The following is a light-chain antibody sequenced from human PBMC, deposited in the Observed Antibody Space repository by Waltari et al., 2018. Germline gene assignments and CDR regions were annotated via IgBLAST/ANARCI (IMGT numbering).Light chain of an antibody. J-gene: IGLJ3*02. CDR3: AAWDASLNAPWV. V-gene: IGLV1-44*01. CDR1: NSNIGTNA. Sequence: QPVLTQPPSASGTPGQTVTIACSGGNSNIGTNAVYWYQQLPGTAPKLLIYSNNQRPSGVPRRFSGSKSGTAAALAISGLQSQDEADYYCAAWDASLNAPWVFGGGTKLTVL. CDR2: SNN.